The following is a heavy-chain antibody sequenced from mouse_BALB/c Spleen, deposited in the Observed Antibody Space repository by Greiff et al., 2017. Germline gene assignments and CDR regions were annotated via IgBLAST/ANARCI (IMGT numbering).Heavy chain of an antibody. CDR2: IYPGNSDT. V-gene: IGHV1-5*01. CDR1: GYTFTSYW. J-gene: IGHJ4*01. D-gene: IGHD2-14*01. Sequence: DVQLQESGTVLARPGASVKMSCKASGYTFTSYWMHWVKQRPGQGLEWIGAIYPGNSDTSYNQKFKGKAKLTAVTSTSTAYMELSSLTNEDSAVYYCTRIYRYDVGRYAMDYWGQGTSVTVSS. CDR3: TRIYRYDVGRYAMDY.